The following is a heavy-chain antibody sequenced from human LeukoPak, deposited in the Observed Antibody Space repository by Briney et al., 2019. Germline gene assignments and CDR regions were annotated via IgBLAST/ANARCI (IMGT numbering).Heavy chain of an antibody. V-gene: IGHV3-23*01. Sequence: GGSLRLSCAASGFTFTNYTLSWVRQAPGKGLEWVSGISHNSGSAYYADSVKGRFTISRDNAKNSLYLQMNSLRAEDTALYYCAKDKAPSISGGFDYWGQGTLVTVSS. CDR3: AKDKAPSISGGFDY. J-gene: IGHJ4*02. CDR2: ISHNSGSA. D-gene: IGHD3-16*01. CDR1: GFTFTNYT.